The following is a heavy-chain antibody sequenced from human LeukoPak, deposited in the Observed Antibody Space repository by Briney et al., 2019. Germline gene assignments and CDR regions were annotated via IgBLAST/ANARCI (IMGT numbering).Heavy chain of an antibody. J-gene: IGHJ4*02. CDR2: ISSSSSSNI. CDR3: ACHYGAGSSYFDY. CDR1: GFTFSSYG. Sequence: PGGSLRLSCAASGFTFSSYGMHWVRQAPGKGLEWVSCISSSSSSNIYYADSVKGRFTISRDNAKNSLYLQMNSLRAEDTAVYYCACHYGAGSSYFDYWGQGTLVTVSS. D-gene: IGHD3-10*01. V-gene: IGHV3-21*01.